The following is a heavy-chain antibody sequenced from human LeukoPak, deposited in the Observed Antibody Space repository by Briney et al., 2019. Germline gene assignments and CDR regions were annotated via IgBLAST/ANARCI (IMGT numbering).Heavy chain of an antibody. CDR2: INPNSGGT. CDR1: GYTFTGYY. Sequence: ASVTVSFKASGYTFTGYYMHWVRQAPGQGLEWMGWINPNSGGTNYAQKFQGRVTMTRDTSISTAYMELSRLRSDDTAVYYCARDRVRDAFDIWGQGTMVTVSS. V-gene: IGHV1-2*02. CDR3: ARDRVRDAFDI. D-gene: IGHD3-10*01. J-gene: IGHJ3*02.